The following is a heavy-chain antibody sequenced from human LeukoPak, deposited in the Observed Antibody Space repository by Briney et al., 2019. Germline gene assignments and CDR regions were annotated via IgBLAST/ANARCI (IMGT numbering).Heavy chain of an antibody. V-gene: IGHV4-39*01. CDR2: IYWNT. CDR3: ARQTGSGLFTLP. CDR1: GVSISSSNSY. Sequence: SETLSLTCTVSGVSISSSNSYWGWIRQPPGKGLEWIGRIYWNTYYNASLKSRVTISIDTSKNQISLRLTSVTATDTAMYYCARQTGSGLFTLPGGQGTLVTVSS. J-gene: IGHJ4*02. D-gene: IGHD3/OR15-3a*01.